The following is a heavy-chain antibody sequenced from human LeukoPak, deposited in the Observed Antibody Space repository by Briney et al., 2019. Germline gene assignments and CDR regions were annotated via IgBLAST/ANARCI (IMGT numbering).Heavy chain of an antibody. CDR1: GFTFSNYA. J-gene: IGHJ3*02. CDR3: AIMYYSFDI. V-gene: IGHV3-21*04. D-gene: IGHD3-10*01. Sequence: GGSLRLSCAASGFTFSNYAMNWVRQAPGKGLEWVSSITSSSNYLYYADSVKGRFTISRDNAKNSLYLQMNSLRAEDTAVYYCAIMYYSFDIWGQGTMVTVSS. CDR2: ITSSSNYL.